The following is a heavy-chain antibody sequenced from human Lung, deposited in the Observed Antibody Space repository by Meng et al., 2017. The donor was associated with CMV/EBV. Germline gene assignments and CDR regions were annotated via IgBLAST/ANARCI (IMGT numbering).Heavy chain of an antibody. CDR1: GFTFSSYA. CDR2: ISYDGSNK. J-gene: IGHJ4*02. D-gene: IGHD2-2*01. CDR3: AREYCSSTSCYWGYYFDY. V-gene: IGHV3-30-3*01. Sequence: GESLKISCAASGFTFSSYAMHWVRQAPGKGLEWVAVISYDGSNKYYADSVKGRFTISRDNSKNTLYLQMNSLRAEDTAVYYCAREYCSSTSCYWGYYFDYWGQGTXVTVSS.